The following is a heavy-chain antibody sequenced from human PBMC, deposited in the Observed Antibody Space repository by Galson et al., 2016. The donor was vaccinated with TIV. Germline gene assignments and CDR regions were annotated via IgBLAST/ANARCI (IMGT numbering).Heavy chain of an antibody. CDR1: GFSFSSHA. CDR2: ISASGGST. V-gene: IGHV3-23*01. D-gene: IGHD6-13*01. CDR3: VKGSSWSPPVPNYFDH. Sequence: SLRLSCAASGFSFSSHAMSWVRQAPGKGLEWASSISASGGSTYYADSVKGRFTISREISKNTLYLQMNSLRAEDTAMYYCVKGSSWSPPVPNYFDHWGQGALVTVSS. J-gene: IGHJ4*02.